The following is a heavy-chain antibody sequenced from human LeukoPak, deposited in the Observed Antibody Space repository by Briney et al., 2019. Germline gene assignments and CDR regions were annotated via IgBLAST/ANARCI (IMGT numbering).Heavy chain of an antibody. J-gene: IGHJ4*02. V-gene: IGHV3-23*01. CDR1: GFTFSSYA. CDR3: APGGWNDPFGY. CDR2: ISGSGGST. D-gene: IGHD1-1*01. Sequence: PGGSLRLSCAASGFTFSSYAMSWVRQAPGKGLEWVSAISGSGGSTYYADSVKGRFTISRDNSKNTLYLQMNSLRAENTAVYYCAPGGWNDPFGYWGQGTLVTVSS.